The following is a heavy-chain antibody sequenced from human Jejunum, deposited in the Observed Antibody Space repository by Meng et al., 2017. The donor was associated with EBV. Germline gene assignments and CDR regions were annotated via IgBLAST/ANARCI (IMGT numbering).Heavy chain of an antibody. J-gene: IGHJ4*02. CDR3: ARGSHYTWDV. CDR2: IFHAGNT. CDR1: GDSIISTDTW. Sequence: QRAGPGLVKPSGTLSLTCGVSGDSIISTDTWWSWVRQPPGKGLEWIGEIFHAGNTNYNPSLKSQVTMSVDTSKNQFSLNLSSVTAADSAVYYCARGSHYTWDVWGQGTLVTVSS. V-gene: IGHV4-4*02. D-gene: IGHD3-16*01.